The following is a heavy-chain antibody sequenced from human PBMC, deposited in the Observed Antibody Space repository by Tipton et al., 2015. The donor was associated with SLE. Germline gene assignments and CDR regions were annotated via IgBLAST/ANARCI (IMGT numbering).Heavy chain of an antibody. V-gene: IGHV4-59*12. CDR1: RGSISSYY. D-gene: IGHD2-2*01. Sequence: TLSLTCTVSRGSISSYYWSWIRQPPGKGLEWIAYVHNSGSTNFNPSLRSRVTISVDTSKNQFSLKLSSVTAADTALYYCASRVVPAAFGYWGQGTLVTVSS. J-gene: IGHJ4*02. CDR2: VHNSGST. CDR3: ASRVVPAAFGY.